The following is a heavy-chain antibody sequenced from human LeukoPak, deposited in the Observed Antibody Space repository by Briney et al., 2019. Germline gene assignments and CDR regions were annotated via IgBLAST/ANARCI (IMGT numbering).Heavy chain of an antibody. CDR2: VYSSGST. CDR1: GFTVSSNY. Sequence: PGGSLRLSCAASGFTVSSNYMSWVRQAPGKGLEWVSVVYSSGSTYYADSVKGRFTISRDNSKNTLYLQMNSLRAEDTAVYYCAREYRGSRRSDGFDIWGQGTMVTVSS. D-gene: IGHD3-10*01. J-gene: IGHJ3*02. V-gene: IGHV3-53*01. CDR3: AREYRGSRRSDGFDI.